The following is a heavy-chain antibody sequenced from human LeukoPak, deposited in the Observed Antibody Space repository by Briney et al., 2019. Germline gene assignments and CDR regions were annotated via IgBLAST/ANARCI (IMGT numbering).Heavy chain of an antibody. J-gene: IGHJ4*02. CDR2: IKEDGIEK. V-gene: IGHV3-7*01. CDR3: TRDRLACTSTACNSSFDY. Sequence: GGSLRLSCAASGFTFSNYWMNWVRQAPGKGLEWVANIKEDGIEKNYVDSVKGRFTISRDNAKNSLYLQMNSLRAEDTAVYYCTRDRLACTSTACNSSFDYWGQGTLVTVSS. D-gene: IGHD2-2*01. CDR1: GFTFSNYW.